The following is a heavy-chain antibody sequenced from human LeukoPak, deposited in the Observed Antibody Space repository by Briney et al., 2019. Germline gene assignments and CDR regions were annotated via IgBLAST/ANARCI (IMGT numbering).Heavy chain of an antibody. D-gene: IGHD3-10*01. CDR3: AKGLRLYYYGSGTEGAFDI. CDR2: IRYDGSNK. Sequence: GGSLRLSCAASGFTFSSYGIHWVRQAPGKGLEWVAFIRYDGSNKYYADSVKGRFTISRDNSKNTLYLQMNSLRAEDTAVYYCAKGLRLYYYGSGTEGAFDIWGQGTMVIVSS. J-gene: IGHJ3*02. V-gene: IGHV3-30*02. CDR1: GFTFSSYG.